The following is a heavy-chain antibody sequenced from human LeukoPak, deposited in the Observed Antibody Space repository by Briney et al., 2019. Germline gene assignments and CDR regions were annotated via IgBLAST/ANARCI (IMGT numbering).Heavy chain of an antibody. CDR1: GFTFSSYA. D-gene: IGHD3-10*01. Sequence: PGGSLRLTCTAPGFTFSSYAIHWIRQAPGKGLEWVALVWHDGSNRYYSEAVKGRFTISRDNSKNTVYLQINSLRAEDTAVYYCARKLFGSGSCPDYWGQGTRVTVSS. CDR2: VWHDGSNR. CDR3: ARKLFGSGSCPDY. V-gene: IGHV3-33*01. J-gene: IGHJ4*02.